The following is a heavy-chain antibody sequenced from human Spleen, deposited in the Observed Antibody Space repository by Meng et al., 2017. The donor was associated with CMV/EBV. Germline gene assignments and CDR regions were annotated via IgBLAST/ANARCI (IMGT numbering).Heavy chain of an antibody. Sequence: GGSLRLSCAASGFTFSSYGMHWVRQAPGKGLEWVAFIRYDGSNKYYADSVKGRFTISRDNSKNTLYLQMNSLRAEDTAVYYCARENYLAIAARDYWGQGTLVTVSS. CDR3: ARENYLAIAARDY. J-gene: IGHJ4*02. D-gene: IGHD6-6*01. CDR2: IRYDGSNK. CDR1: GFTFSSYG. V-gene: IGHV3-30*02.